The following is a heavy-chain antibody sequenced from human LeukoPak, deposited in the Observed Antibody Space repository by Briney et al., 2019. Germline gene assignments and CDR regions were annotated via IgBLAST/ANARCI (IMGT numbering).Heavy chain of an antibody. V-gene: IGHV3-53*04. J-gene: IGHJ5*02. CDR2: IYSGGST. CDR3: ARDHNNWFDP. Sequence: GGSLRLSCAASGFTVSSNYMSWVRQAPGKGLEWVSVIYSGGSTYYADSVKGRFTISRHNSKSTLYLQMNSLRAEDTAVYYCARDHNNWFDPWGQGTLVTVSS. CDR1: GFTVSSNY.